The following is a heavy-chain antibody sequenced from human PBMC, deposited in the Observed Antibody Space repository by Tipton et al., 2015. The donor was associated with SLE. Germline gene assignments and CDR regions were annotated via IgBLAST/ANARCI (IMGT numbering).Heavy chain of an antibody. CDR1: GYTFAGYY. D-gene: IGHD3-16*01. CDR3: AREGQAGGVVYFQH. V-gene: IGHV1-18*01. J-gene: IGHJ1*01. Sequence: QSGPEVKEPGASVKLSCKASGYTFAGYYIHWVRQAPGQGLEWMGWISTYNGNTNYAQKLQGRVTMTSDTSTSTAYMELRSLTSDDTAVYYCAREGQAGGVVYFQHWGQGTLVTVSS. CDR2: ISTYNGNT.